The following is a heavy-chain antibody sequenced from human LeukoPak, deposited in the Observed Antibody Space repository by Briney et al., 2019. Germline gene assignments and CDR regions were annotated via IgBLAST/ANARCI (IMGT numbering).Heavy chain of an antibody. CDR1: GSTSISFA. Sequence: GGPLRPSFAAPGSTSISFALTWFAQVQAKGLEWVAFIRFDGSYSYYGDSMKGRITISRDNSRNTLFLQMNSLRTDDTAVYYCAKDWGDRSTDYCGQGTLVIVSS. D-gene: IGHD2-21*02. CDR3: AKDWGDRSTDY. V-gene: IGHV3-30*02. J-gene: IGHJ4*02. CDR2: IRFDGSYS.